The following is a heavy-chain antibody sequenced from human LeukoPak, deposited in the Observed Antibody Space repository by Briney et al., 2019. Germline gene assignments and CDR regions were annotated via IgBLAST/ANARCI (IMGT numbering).Heavy chain of an antibody. D-gene: IGHD4-17*01. CDR3: ARGDYGDPYDY. CDR2: ISSSSSYI. V-gene: IGHV3-21*01. CDR1: GFTFSSYS. J-gene: IGHJ4*02. Sequence: GGSLRLSCAASGFTFSSYSMNWGRQAPGRGLEWVSSISSSSSYIYYADSVKGRFTISRDNAKNSLYLQMNSLRAEDTAVYYCARGDYGDPYDYWGQGTLVTVSS.